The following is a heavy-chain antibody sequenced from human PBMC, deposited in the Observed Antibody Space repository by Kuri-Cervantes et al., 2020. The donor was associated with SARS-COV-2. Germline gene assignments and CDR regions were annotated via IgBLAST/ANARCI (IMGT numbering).Heavy chain of an antibody. CDR1: GGSISSGGYS. V-gene: IGHV4-30-2*01. D-gene: IGHD5-18*01. CDR2: IYHSGST. Sequence: SQTLSLTCAVSGGSISSGGYSWSWIRQPPGKGLEWIGYIYHSGSTYYNPPLKSRVTISVDTSKNQFSLKLSSVTAADTAVYYCARGGVDTAMGADYWGQGTLVTVSS. CDR3: ARGGVDTAMGADY. J-gene: IGHJ4*02.